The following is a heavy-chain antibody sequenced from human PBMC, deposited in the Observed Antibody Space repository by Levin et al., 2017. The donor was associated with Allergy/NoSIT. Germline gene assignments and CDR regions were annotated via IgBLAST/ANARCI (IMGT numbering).Heavy chain of an antibody. Sequence: SETLSLTCAVYGESFSGYYWTWIRQPPGKGLEWIGEINHRGSTNYYPSLKSRVTMSVDTSKNQFSLKLSSVTAADTAVYYCARGQTGNGYFDLWGRGTLVTVSS. CDR2: INHRGST. J-gene: IGHJ2*01. CDR1: GESFSGYY. V-gene: IGHV4-34*01. CDR3: ARGQTGNGYFDL. D-gene: IGHD7-27*01.